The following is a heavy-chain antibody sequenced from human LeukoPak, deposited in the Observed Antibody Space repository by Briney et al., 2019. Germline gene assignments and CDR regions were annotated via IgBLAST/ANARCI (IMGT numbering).Heavy chain of an antibody. D-gene: IGHD2-2*02. Sequence: ASVKVSCKASGYTFTSYDINWVRQATGQGLEWMGWMNPNSGNTGYAQKFQGRVTMTRNTSISTAYMELSSLRSEDTAVYYCARVSHCSSTSCYTFFRGTVTRIRRAFDIWGQGTMVTVSS. CDR1: GYTFTSYD. J-gene: IGHJ3*02. CDR2: MNPNSGNT. CDR3: ARVSHCSSTSCYTFFRGTVTRIRRAFDI. V-gene: IGHV1-8*01.